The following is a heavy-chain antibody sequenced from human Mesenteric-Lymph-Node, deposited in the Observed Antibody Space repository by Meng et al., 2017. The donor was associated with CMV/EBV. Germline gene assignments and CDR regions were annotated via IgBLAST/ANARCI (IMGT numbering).Heavy chain of an antibody. V-gene: IGHV4-59*01. D-gene: IGHD3-3*01. CDR3: ARGRMRITIFGVVTYMDV. Sequence: SETLSLTCTVSGGSISSYYWSWIRQPPGKRLEWIGYIYYSGSTNYNPSLKSRVTISVDTSKNQFSLKLSSVTAADTAVYYCARGRMRITIFGVVTYMDVWGQGTTVTVSS. CDR1: GGSISSYY. CDR2: IYYSGST. J-gene: IGHJ6*02.